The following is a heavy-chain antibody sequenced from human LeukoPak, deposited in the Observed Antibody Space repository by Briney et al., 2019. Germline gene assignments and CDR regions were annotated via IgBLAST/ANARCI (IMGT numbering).Heavy chain of an antibody. CDR3: TTRSPARYCSDGACYSSADY. Sequence: GGSLRLSCAASGLTFSSYAMHWVRQAPGKGLEWVGHIRSKADGGTPDYIAPVKGRFTISRDDSKDTLYLQMNSLNTEDTAMYYCTTRSPARYCSDGACYSSADYWGQGTLVTVSS. V-gene: IGHV3-15*07. CDR1: GLTFSSYA. J-gene: IGHJ4*02. CDR2: IRSKADGGTP. D-gene: IGHD2-15*01.